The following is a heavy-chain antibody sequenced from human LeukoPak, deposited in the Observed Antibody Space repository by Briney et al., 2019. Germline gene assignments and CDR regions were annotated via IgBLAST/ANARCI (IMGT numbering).Heavy chain of an antibody. CDR2: ISYDGSNK. D-gene: IGHD2-2*01. Sequence: PGGSLRLSCAASGFTFSSYAMHWVRQAPGKGLEWVAVISYDGSNKYCADSVKGRFTISRDNSKNTLYLQMNSLRAEDTAVYYCARDGRYCSSTSCYLFTFWGQGTLVTVSS. J-gene: IGHJ4*02. CDR1: GFTFSSYA. V-gene: IGHV3-30-3*01. CDR3: ARDGRYCSSTSCYLFTF.